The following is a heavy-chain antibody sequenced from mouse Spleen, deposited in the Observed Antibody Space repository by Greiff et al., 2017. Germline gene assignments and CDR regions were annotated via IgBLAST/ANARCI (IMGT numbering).Heavy chain of an antibody. Sequence: VQLQQPGAELVRPGSSVKLSCKASGYTFTSYWMHWVKQRSIQGLEWIGNIDPSDSETHYNQKFKDKATLTVDKSSSTAYMQLSSLTSEDSAVYYCARSYGSTSSFAYWGQGTLVTVSA. CDR3: ARSYGSTSSFAY. CDR1: GYTFTSYW. J-gene: IGHJ3*01. V-gene: IGHV1-52*01. CDR2: IDPSDSET. D-gene: IGHD1-1*01.